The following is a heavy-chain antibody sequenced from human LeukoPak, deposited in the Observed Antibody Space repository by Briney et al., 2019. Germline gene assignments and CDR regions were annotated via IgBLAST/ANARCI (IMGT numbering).Heavy chain of an antibody. Sequence: SGGSLRLSCAASGFTFDDYAMHWVRQAPGKGLEWVSGISWNSGSIGYADSVKGRFTISRDNAKNSLYLQMNSLRAEDTAVYYCARDRKSSSRQSYYMDVWGKGTTVTVSS. J-gene: IGHJ6*03. CDR1: GFTFDDYA. V-gene: IGHV3-9*01. D-gene: IGHD6-6*01. CDR3: ARDRKSSSRQSYYMDV. CDR2: ISWNSGSI.